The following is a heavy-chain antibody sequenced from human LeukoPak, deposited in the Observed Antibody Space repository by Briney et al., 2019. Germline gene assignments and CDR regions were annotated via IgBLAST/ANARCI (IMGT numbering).Heavy chain of an antibody. CDR3: ARNYGTNSGGFDI. J-gene: IGHJ3*02. D-gene: IGHD4-23*01. V-gene: IGHV3-33*01. CDR2: VWYDGSNK. CDR1: GFTFSAYG. Sequence: PGGSLRLSCAASGFTFSAYGMHWVRQAPGKGLECVALVWYDGSNKYYADSVKGRYTISRDNSKNTLYLQMNSLRPEDTAVFYCARNYGTNSGGFDIWGQGTTVSVSS.